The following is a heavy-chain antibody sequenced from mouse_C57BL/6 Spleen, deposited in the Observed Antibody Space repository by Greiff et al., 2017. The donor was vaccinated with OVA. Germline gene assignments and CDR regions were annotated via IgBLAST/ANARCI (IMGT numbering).Heavy chain of an antibody. J-gene: IGHJ2*01. CDR1: GYTFTSYW. CDR3: ARLESTTVVATDFDY. V-gene: IGHV1-72*01. Sequence: QVQLQQPGAELVKPGASVKLSCKASGYTFTSYWMHWVKQRPGRGLEWIGRIDPNSGGTKYNEKFKSKATLTVDKPSSTAYMQLSSLTSEDSAVYYCARLESTTVVATDFDYWGQGTTLTVSS. CDR2: IDPNSGGT. D-gene: IGHD1-1*01.